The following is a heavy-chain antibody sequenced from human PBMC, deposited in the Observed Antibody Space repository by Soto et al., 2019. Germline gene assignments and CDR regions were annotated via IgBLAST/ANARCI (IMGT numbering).Heavy chain of an antibody. V-gene: IGHV4-31*03. CDR3: ARGGDDYFFDY. D-gene: IGHD3-3*01. CDR2: MYYSGST. Sequence: QVQLQESGPGLVKPSQTLSLTCTVSGGSISSGGYYWSWIRQHPGKGLEWIGYMYYSGSTYYNPSLESGVTISVDTSKNQFSLKLSSVTAADTAVYFCARGGDDYFFDYWGQGTLVTVSS. CDR1: GGSISSGGYY. J-gene: IGHJ4*02.